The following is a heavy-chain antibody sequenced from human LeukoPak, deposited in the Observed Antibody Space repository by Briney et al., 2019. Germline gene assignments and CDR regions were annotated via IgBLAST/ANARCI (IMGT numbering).Heavy chain of an antibody. Sequence: PGGSLRLSCAASGFTVSSNYMSWVRQAPGKGLEWVSVIYSGGSTYYADSVKGRFTVSRDNSKNTLYLQMNSLRAEDTAVYYCARDDDAFRPLWGQGTLVTVSS. D-gene: IGHD1-1*01. CDR3: ARDDDAFRPL. J-gene: IGHJ4*02. CDR1: GFTVSSNY. CDR2: IYSGGST. V-gene: IGHV3-66*02.